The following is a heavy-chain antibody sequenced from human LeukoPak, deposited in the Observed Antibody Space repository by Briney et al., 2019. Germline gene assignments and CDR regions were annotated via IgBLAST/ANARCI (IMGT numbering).Heavy chain of an antibody. CDR3: ARHERSRWFGGPFYPYYYGMDV. CDR1: GGSFSGYY. V-gene: IGHV4-59*08. D-gene: IGHD3-10*01. CDR2: IYYSGST. J-gene: IGHJ6*02. Sequence: PSETLSLTCAVYGGSFSGYYWSWIRQPPGKGLEWIGYIYYSGSTNYNPSLKSRVTISVDTSKNQFSLKLSSVTAADTAVYYCARHERSRWFGGPFYPYYYGMDVWGQGTTVTVSS.